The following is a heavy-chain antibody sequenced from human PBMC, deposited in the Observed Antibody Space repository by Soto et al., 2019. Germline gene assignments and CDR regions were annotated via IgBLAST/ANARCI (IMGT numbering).Heavy chain of an antibody. CDR1: GYIFSTYA. J-gene: IGHJ4*02. CDR3: TRSAVRPSGRLIGPIHY. Sequence: ASVKVSCKASGYIFSTYALHWVRQAPGQRPEWMGWINAANGNTKYSQKFQGRVSITRDTSASTAYMELSSLRSEDTAVYYCTRSAVRPSGRLIGPIHYWGQGTLVTVSS. CDR2: INAANGNT. V-gene: IGHV1-3*01. D-gene: IGHD3-16*02.